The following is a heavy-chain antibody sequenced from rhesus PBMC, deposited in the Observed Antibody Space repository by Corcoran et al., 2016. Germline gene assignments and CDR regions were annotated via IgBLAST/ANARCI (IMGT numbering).Heavy chain of an antibody. V-gene: IGHV4-122*02. D-gene: IGHD6-31*01. CDR2: ISYSGRP. CDR3: ARRGGGIGAAHVLDD. Sequence: QLQLQESGPGLVKPSETLSLTCAVSGYSISRGYGWSWIRQPPGKGLECIGCISYSGRPSYNPSRKSRGSIARDTAKNQVCLKLSCVTGADTAVYYCARRGGGIGAAHVLDDWGQGVLVTVSS. J-gene: IGHJ4*01. CDR1: GYSISRGYG.